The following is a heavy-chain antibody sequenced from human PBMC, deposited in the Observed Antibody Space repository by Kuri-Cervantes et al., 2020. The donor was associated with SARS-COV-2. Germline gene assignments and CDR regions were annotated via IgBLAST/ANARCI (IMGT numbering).Heavy chain of an antibody. D-gene: IGHD3-10*01. CDR3: ARALPEGRFGELIYYFDY. CDR2: MNPNSGNT. V-gene: IGHV1-8*02. CDR1: GYTFTGYD. J-gene: IGHJ4*02. Sequence: ASVKVSCKASGYTFTGYDINWVRQATGQGLEWMGWMNPNSGNTGYAQKFQGRVTMTRNTSISTAYMELSSLRSEDTAVYYCARALPEGRFGELIYYFDYWGQGTLVTVSS.